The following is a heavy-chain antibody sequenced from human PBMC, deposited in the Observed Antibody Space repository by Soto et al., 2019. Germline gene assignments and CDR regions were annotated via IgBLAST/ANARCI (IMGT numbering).Heavy chain of an antibody. CDR1: GFTFSSYS. V-gene: IGHV3-21*01. CDR2: ISSSSSYI. CDR3: ARGAMATILEWLLTEGYYYYYMDV. D-gene: IGHD3-3*01. Sequence: GGSLRLSCAASGFTFSSYSMNWVRQAPGKGLEWVSSISSSSSYIYYADSVKGRFTISRDNAKNSLYLQMNSLRAEDTAVYYCARGAMATILEWLLTEGYYYYYMDVWGKGTTVTVSS. J-gene: IGHJ6*03.